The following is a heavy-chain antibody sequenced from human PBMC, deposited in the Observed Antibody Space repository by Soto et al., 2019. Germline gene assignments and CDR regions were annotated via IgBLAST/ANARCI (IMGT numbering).Heavy chain of an antibody. CDR3: ARSVEGHFDY. D-gene: IGHD6-19*01. Sequence: GGSLRLSCAASGFTFRTYSMNWVRQAPGRGLEWVSYISTSSSTIYYADSVKGRFTISRDNAKNSLYLQMNSLRAEDTAVYYCARSVEGHFDYWGQGTVVTVSS. J-gene: IGHJ4*02. CDR2: ISTSSSTI. V-gene: IGHV3-48*01. CDR1: GFTFRTYS.